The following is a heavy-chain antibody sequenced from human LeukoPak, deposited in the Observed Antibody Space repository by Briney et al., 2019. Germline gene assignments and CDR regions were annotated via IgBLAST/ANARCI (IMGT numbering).Heavy chain of an antibody. V-gene: IGHV3-49*04. CDR2: IRSKAYGGTT. Sequence: GGSLRLSRTASGFPYGVYAMSWVRQAPGKGLEWVGFIRSKAYGGTTEYAASVKGRFTISRDDSKSIAYLQMNSLKTEDTAVYYCTRDRRDYGDYDAFDIWGQGTMVTVSS. D-gene: IGHD4-17*01. J-gene: IGHJ3*02. CDR1: GFPYGVYA. CDR3: TRDRRDYGDYDAFDI.